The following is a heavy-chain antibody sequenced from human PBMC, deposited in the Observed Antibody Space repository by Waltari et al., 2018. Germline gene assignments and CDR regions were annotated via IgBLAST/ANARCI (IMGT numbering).Heavy chain of an antibody. CDR1: GGSFSGDF. D-gene: IGHD6-6*01. V-gene: IGHV4-34*01. CDR2: INHDGNT. Sequence: QVQLQQWGTRVLKPSETLSLTCAVHGGSFSGDFWAWIRQPPGKGLEWIGEINHDGNTHYNPSLKSRVSLSADMSKNQFSLKVTSVTAADTAVYYCASPAGRYSRSPFFDYWGQGTLVTVSS. CDR3: ASPAGRYSRSPFFDY. J-gene: IGHJ4*02.